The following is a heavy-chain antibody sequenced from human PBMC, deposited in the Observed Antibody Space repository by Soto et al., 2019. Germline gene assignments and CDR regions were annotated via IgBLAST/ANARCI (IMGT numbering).Heavy chain of an antibody. V-gene: IGHV5-51*03. D-gene: IGHD2-15*01. J-gene: IGHJ6*02. CDR3: ARPSGSGGQYHYAMDV. CDR2: IYPGDSRA. CDR1: GYNFPAYW. Sequence: EVQLVQSGAEVKKPGESLKISCKSSGYNFPAYWIAWVRQMPGKGLEWMGIIYPGDSRATYSPSFQGQVTISVDKSISTAYLQWGSLKASDTAMYYCARPSGSGGQYHYAMDVWGQGTTVTVSS.